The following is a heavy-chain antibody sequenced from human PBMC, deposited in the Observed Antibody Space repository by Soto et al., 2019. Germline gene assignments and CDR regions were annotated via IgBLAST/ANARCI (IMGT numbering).Heavy chain of an antibody. CDR2: IIPILGIA. Sequence: QVQLVQSGAEVKKPGSSVKVSCKASGGTFSSYTISWVRQAPGQGLEWMGRIIPILGIANYAQKFQGRVTITADKATSTAYMELSSLRSEDTAVYYCARAVTVANYYYYYGMAVWGQGTTVTVSS. D-gene: IGHD4-17*01. CDR3: ARAVTVANYYYYYGMAV. V-gene: IGHV1-69*02. J-gene: IGHJ6*02. CDR1: GGTFSSYT.